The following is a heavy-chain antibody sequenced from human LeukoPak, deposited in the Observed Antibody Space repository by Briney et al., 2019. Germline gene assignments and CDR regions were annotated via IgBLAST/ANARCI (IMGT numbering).Heavy chain of an antibody. J-gene: IGHJ6*02. D-gene: IGHD2-2*01. Sequence: WASVKVSCKASGGTFTSYGISWVRQAPGQGLEWMGWISAYNGNTNYAQKLQGRVTMTTDTSTSTAYMELRSLRSDDTAVYYCAREFSSTSYYYYYGMDVWGQGTTVTVSS. CDR3: AREFSSTSYYYYYGMDV. CDR2: ISAYNGNT. V-gene: IGHV1-18*01. CDR1: GGTFTSYG.